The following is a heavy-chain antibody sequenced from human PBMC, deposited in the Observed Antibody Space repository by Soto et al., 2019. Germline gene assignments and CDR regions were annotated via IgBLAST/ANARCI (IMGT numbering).Heavy chain of an antibody. CDR1: GFDASVNY. CDR3: VRENYYCGMDV. CDR2: INSGGNT. V-gene: IGHV3-66*01. J-gene: IGHJ6*02. Sequence: EVQLVESGGTLVQPGGSLRLSCAASGFDASVNYMTWVRQAPVKGLEWVSAINSGGNTFYADSVKGRFTISRDNSKNTLYLQMNSLRVEDTAMYYCVRENYYCGMDVWGQGTAVTVSS.